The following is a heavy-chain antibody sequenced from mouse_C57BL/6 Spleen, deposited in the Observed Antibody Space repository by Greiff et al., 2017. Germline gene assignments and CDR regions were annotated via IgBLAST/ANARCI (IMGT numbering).Heavy chain of an antibody. CDR3: ARHMGSSFAY. J-gene: IGHJ3*01. CDR1: GYAFSSYW. Sequence: QVQLQQSGAELVKPGASVKISCKASGYAFSSYWMNWVTQRPGKGLEWIGQIYPGDGDTNYNGTFKGKATLTADKSSSTAYMQLSSLTSEDSAVYFCARHMGSSFAYWGQGTLVTVSA. V-gene: IGHV1-80*01. D-gene: IGHD1-3*01. CDR2: IYPGDGDT.